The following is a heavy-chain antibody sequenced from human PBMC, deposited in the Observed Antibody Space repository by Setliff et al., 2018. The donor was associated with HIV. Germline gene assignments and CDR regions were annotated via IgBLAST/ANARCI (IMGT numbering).Heavy chain of an antibody. Sequence: PSESLSLTCTVSGGSISSGSYYWGWLRQPPGKRLEWLGSIYQSGSTSYKPSLSSRLTISVDTSKNQVSLRLSSVTAADTGVYYCARHRDPPGSSWIYYYYYMDLWGEGTTVTVSS. CDR2: IYQSGST. J-gene: IGHJ6*03. CDR1: GGSISSGSYY. V-gene: IGHV4-39*01. CDR3: ARHRDPPGSSWIYYYYYMDL. D-gene: IGHD6-13*01.